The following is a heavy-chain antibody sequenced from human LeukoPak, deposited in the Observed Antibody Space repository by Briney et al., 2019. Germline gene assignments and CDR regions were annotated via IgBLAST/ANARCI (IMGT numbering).Heavy chain of an antibody. CDR3: TREDIVVVVAATGAFDI. V-gene: IGHV3-15*01. Sequence: GGSLRLPCAASGFTFSNAWMNWVRQAPGKGREWVGRIKSKTDGGTTDSAAPVKNRFTISRDDSKNTLYLQMNSLKTEDTAVYYCTREDIVVVVAATGAFDIWGQGTMVTVSS. CDR2: IKSKTDGGTT. CDR1: GFTFSNAW. D-gene: IGHD2-15*01. J-gene: IGHJ3*02.